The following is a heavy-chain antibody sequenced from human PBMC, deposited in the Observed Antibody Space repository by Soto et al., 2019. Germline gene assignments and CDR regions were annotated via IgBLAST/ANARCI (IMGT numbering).Heavy chain of an antibody. V-gene: IGHV4-59*01. J-gene: IGHJ5*01. CDR3: ARVVDYDALTGYYRGAGWFDP. CDR2: IFYSGST. CDR1: GGSIGSYY. Sequence: SETLSLTCSVSGGSIGSYYWSWIRQPPGKGLEWIGYIFYSGSTNYNPSFQRRLTISVDTSKNQFSMKLSSVTAADTAVYYCARVVDYDALTGYYRGAGWFDPWGQGTLVT. D-gene: IGHD3-9*01.